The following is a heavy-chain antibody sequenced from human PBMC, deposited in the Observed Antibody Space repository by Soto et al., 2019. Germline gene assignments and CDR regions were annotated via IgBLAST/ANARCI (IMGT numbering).Heavy chain of an antibody. CDR2: ISYDESNK. J-gene: IGHJ4*02. D-gene: IGHD3-10*01. CDR3: AKDGGITMVRGVLDY. Sequence: PGGSLRLSCAASRFIFSSYGMHWVRQAPGKGLEWVALISYDESNKFYADSVKGRFTISRDNSKNTLYLQMDSLKAEDTAVYYCAKDGGITMVRGVLDYWGQGTLVTVSS. CDR1: RFIFSSYG. V-gene: IGHV3-30*18.